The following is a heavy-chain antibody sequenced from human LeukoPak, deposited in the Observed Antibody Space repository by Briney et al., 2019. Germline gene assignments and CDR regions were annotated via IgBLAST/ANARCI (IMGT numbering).Heavy chain of an antibody. J-gene: IGHJ4*02. V-gene: IGHV3-30-3*01. CDR3: ARDLGGDLEMATIIREDFDY. CDR2: ISYDGSNK. CDR1: GFTFSSYA. Sequence: PGGSLRLSCAASGFTFSSYAMHWVRQAPGKGLEWVAVISYDGSNKYYADSVKGRFTISRDNSKNTLYLQMNSLRAEDTAVYYCARDLGGDLEMATIIREDFDYWGQGTLVTVSS. D-gene: IGHD5-24*01.